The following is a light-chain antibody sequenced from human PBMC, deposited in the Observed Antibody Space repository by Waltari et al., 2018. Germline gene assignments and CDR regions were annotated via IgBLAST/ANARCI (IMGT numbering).Light chain of an antibody. CDR2: EVF. CDR3: CSYAGRGTYV. Sequence: QSALTQPASVSGTPGQSITISCTGTTSAVGSYDLVSGYQQHPAEAPNLLIWEVFNRPPDIARRCSGSKSGSTASLTISGLQPEDEADYYCCSYAGRGTYVFGSGTKVTV. J-gene: IGLJ1*01. V-gene: IGLV2-23*02. CDR1: TSAVGSYDL.